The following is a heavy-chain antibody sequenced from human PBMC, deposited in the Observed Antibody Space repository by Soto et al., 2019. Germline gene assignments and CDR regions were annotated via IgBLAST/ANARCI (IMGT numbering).Heavy chain of an antibody. CDR2: IYYSGST. V-gene: IGHV4-31*03. J-gene: IGHJ6*03. CDR1: GGSISSGGYY. CDR3: ARAFSYAFWSGPPTVPAPYYMDV. Sequence: SETLSLTCTVSGGSISSGGYYWSWIRQHPGKGLEWIGYIYYSGSTYYNPSLKSRVTISVDTSKNQFSLKLSSVTAADTAVYYCARAFSYAFWSGPPTVPAPYYMDVWGKGTTVTVSS. D-gene: IGHD3-3*01.